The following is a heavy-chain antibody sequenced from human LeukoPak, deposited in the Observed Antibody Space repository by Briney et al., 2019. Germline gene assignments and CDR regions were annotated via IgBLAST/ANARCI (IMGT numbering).Heavy chain of an antibody. CDR2: IYTSGST. CDR1: GGSISSGSYY. J-gene: IGHJ3*02. Sequence: SETLSLTCTISGGSISSGSYYWNWIRQPAGKGLEWIGRIYTSGSTNYNPSLRGRVTISVDTSKNQFSLKLSSVTAADTAVYYCASILHYDFWSGYFDAFDIWGQGTMVTVSS. D-gene: IGHD3-3*01. CDR3: ASILHYDFWSGYFDAFDI. V-gene: IGHV4-61*02.